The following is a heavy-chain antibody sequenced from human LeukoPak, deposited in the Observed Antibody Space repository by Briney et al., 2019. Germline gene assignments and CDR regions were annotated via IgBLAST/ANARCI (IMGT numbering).Heavy chain of an antibody. CDR1: GFTFSSAW. CDR3: STTYYYDSSEGY. Sequence: PGGSLRLSCAASGFTFSSAWMNWVRQAPGKGLEWVGRIKSKTDGGTTDYAAPVKGRFTISRDDSKNTLYLQMNSLKTEDTAVYYCSTTYYYDSSEGYWGQGTLVAVSS. J-gene: IGHJ4*02. V-gene: IGHV3-15*07. CDR2: IKSKTDGGTT. D-gene: IGHD3-22*01.